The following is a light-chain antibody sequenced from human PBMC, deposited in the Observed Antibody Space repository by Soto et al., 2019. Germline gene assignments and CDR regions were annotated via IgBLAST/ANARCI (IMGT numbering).Light chain of an antibody. CDR2: NVD. J-gene: IGLJ2*01. CDR1: SSDVGTYNH. CDR3: SSYTKTDTVV. V-gene: IGLV2-14*03. Sequence: QSALTQVVSVSGSPGQSITITCTGTSSDVGTYNHVSWYQQHPGKAPKLMFYNVDYRPSGGSNRFSGSKSGNTASLCISGLQAEDEASYYCSSYTKTDTVVFGGGTKLTVL.